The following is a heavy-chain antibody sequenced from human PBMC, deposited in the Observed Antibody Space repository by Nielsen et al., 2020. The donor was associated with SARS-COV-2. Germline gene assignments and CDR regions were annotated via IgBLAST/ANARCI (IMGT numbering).Heavy chain of an antibody. D-gene: IGHD6-6*01. CDR3: AKALSSYFDY. J-gene: IGHJ4*02. V-gene: IGHV3-64D*09. Sequence: GESLKISCSASGFTFSSYAMHWVRQAPGKGLEYVSAISSNGGSTYYADSVKGRFTISRDNSKNTLYLQMSSLRAEDTAVYYCAKALSSYFDYWGQGTLVTVSS. CDR2: ISSNGGST. CDR1: GFTFSSYA.